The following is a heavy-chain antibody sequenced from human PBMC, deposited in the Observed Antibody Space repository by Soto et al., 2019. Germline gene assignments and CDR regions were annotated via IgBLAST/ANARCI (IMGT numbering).Heavy chain of an antibody. D-gene: IGHD3-3*01. Sequence: GGSLRLSCAASGFTFSSYSMNWVRQAPGKGLEWVSYISSSSSTIYYADSVKGRFTISRDNAKNSLYLQMNSLRDEDTAVYYCARYDFWSGYGIYYYYGMDVWGQWTTVTVSS. CDR3: ARYDFWSGYGIYYYYGMDV. V-gene: IGHV3-48*02. CDR2: ISSSSSTI. J-gene: IGHJ6*02. CDR1: GFTFSSYS.